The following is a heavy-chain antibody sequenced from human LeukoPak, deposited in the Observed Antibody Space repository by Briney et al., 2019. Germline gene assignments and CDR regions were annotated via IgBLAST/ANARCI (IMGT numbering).Heavy chain of an antibody. V-gene: IGHV3-23*01. CDR2: ISGSGGST. CDR3: AKFIEPIIAVAGTLGS. J-gene: IGHJ4*02. Sequence: GGSLRLSCAASGFTFSSYAMSWVRQAPGKGLEWVSAISGSGGSTYYTDSVKGRFTISRDNSKNTLYLQMNSLRAEDTAVYYCAKFIEPIIAVAGTLGSWGQGTLVTVSS. CDR1: GFTFSSYA. D-gene: IGHD6-19*01.